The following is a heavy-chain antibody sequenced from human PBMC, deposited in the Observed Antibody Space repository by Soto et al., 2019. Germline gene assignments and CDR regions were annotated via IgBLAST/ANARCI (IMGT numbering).Heavy chain of an antibody. V-gene: IGHV1-3*01. CDR3: ARHRGSYGYEGYDY. CDR2: INPGNGNT. J-gene: IGHJ4*02. Sequence: ASVKVSCKASGYIFTSLAMHWVRQAPGQRLEWMGWINPGNGNTKYSQSFQGRVTISVDTSKNQFSLKLSSVTAADTAVYYCARHRGSYGYEGYDYWGQGTLVTVSS. D-gene: IGHD5-18*01. CDR1: GYIFTSLA.